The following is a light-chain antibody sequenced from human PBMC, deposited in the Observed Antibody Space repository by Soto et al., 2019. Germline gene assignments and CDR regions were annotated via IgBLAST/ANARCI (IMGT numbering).Light chain of an antibody. CDR1: QSVSSSY. CDR2: GAS. Sequence: EIVLTQSPGTLSLSPGERSTLSFMAIQSVSSSYLAWYQQKPGQAPRLLIYGASSRATGIPDRFSGSGSGTDFTLTISRLEPEDFAVYYCQQYGSSPLWTFGQGTKVDI. J-gene: IGKJ1*01. CDR3: QQYGSSPLWT. V-gene: IGKV3-20*01.